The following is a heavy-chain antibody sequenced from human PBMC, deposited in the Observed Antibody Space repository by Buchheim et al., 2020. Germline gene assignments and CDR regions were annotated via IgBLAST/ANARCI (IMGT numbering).Heavy chain of an antibody. D-gene: IGHD1-26*01. CDR1: GFTFSTYA. CDR2: VSATGVDT. J-gene: IGHJ4*02. CDR3: ASWGASGGWY. Sequence: EVQLLESGGKLVQPGGSLRLSCAASGFTFSTYAMTWVRQAPGKGLEWVSAVSATGVDTFYAGSVKGRFTISRDNSKNTVYLQMDSLRAEDTAVYYCASWGASGGWYWGQGTL. V-gene: IGHV3-23*01.